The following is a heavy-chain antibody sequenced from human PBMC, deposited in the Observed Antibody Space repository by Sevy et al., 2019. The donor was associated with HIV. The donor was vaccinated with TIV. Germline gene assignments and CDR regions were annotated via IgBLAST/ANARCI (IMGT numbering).Heavy chain of an antibody. CDR1: GFTVSRNY. J-gene: IGHJ4*02. V-gene: IGHV3-53*01. D-gene: IGHD1-26*01. Sequence: GGSLRLSCAASGFTVSRNYMSWVRQAPGKGLEWVSVIYSGGSTYYADSVKGRFTISRDNSKNTLYLQMNSLRAADTAVDYCARERIVGATWGGFDYWGQGTLVTVSS. CDR3: ARERIVGATWGGFDY. CDR2: IYSGGST.